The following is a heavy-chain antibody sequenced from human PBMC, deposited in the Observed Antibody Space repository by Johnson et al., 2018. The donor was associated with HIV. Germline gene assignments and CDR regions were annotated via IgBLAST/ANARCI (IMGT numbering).Heavy chain of an antibody. D-gene: IGHD3-9*01. V-gene: IGHV3-49*03. Sequence: VQVVESGGGLVQPGRSLRLSCTTSGFIFGDYAMTWFRQAPTKGLEWVSFIRSKAYGETTEYAASVKGKFTISRDDSKNTLYLQMNSLKTEDTAVYYCTTPGYDTEDAFDIWGQGTMVTVSS. J-gene: IGHJ3*02. CDR3: TTPGYDTEDAFDI. CDR2: IRSKAYGETT. CDR1: GFIFGDYA.